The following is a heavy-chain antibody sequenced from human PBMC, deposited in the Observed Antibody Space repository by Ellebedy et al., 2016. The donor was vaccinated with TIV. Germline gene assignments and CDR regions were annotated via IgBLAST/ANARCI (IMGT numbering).Heavy chain of an antibody. D-gene: IGHD6-19*01. V-gene: IGHV3-30*02. Sequence: GESLKISCVASGFTFSTYGMHWVRQAPGKGLEWVAFKRFDGRNEYNGDSVKGRFFISRDLSKNTLYLQMNRVTSDDTGTYYCTRETNRPPGALAGTGFDCWGQGTLVIVSS. CDR3: TRETNRPPGALAGTGFDC. CDR2: KRFDGRNE. CDR1: GFTFSTYG. J-gene: IGHJ4*02.